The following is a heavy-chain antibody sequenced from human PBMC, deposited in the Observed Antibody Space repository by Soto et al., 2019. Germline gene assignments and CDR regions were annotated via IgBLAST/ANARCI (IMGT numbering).Heavy chain of an antibody. CDR1: GGYISSSNW. V-gene: IGHV4-4*02. CDR2: IYDSGST. CDR3: ARAWPSVDSYGSGVMDV. J-gene: IGHJ6*02. Sequence: QVQLQESGPGLVKPSWTLSVTCAVSGGYISSSNWWNWIRQLPGKGLEWVGGIYDSGSTNYNPSLRSRVTISLDKSKNQFSLRGKSVTAADTAEYYCARAWPSVDSYGSGVMDVWGQGTTVTVSS. D-gene: IGHD5-18*01.